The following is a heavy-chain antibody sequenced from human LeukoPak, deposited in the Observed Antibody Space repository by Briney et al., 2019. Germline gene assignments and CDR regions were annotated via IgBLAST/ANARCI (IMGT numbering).Heavy chain of an antibody. Sequence: GRSLRLSCAASGFTFSSYGMPWVRQAPGKGLEWVAGISYDGSNNYYADSVKGRFTISRDNSKNTLYLQMNSLRAEDTAVYYCAKTTYYDFWSGYYYGMDVWGQGTTVTVSS. CDR2: ISYDGSNN. D-gene: IGHD3-3*01. CDR3: AKTTYYDFWSGYYYGMDV. V-gene: IGHV3-30*18. J-gene: IGHJ6*02. CDR1: GFTFSSYG.